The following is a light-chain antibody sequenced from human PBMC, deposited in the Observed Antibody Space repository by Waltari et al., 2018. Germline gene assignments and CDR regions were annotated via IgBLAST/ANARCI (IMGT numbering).Light chain of an antibody. CDR3: SSYSTSSTFLI. CDR1: SSDIGADDY. V-gene: IGLV2-14*01. J-gene: IGLJ2*01. CDR2: GVT. Sequence: QSVLTQPASVSGSPGQSITISCTGSSSDIGADDYVSWYQQNSGRAPKLIIFGVTNRPPGVSDRFSGSRSGNTASLTISGLQAEDEADYFCSSYSTSSTFLIFGGGTKLTV.